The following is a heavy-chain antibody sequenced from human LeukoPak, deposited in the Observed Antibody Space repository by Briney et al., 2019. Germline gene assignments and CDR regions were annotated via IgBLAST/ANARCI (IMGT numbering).Heavy chain of an antibody. CDR3: VSSTGQQFIPYDY. D-gene: IGHD6-13*01. J-gene: IGHJ4*01. CDR2: IYGDNAA. Sequence: GGSLTLSCAASAINVTTNYMTWIRQAPGKGLEWVSLIYGDNAAYYAESVRGRFIISRDSLKNTLFLQMNSLRAEDTAVYYCVSSTGQQFIPYDYWGHGAHVTVSS. CDR1: AINVTTNY. V-gene: IGHV3-66*02.